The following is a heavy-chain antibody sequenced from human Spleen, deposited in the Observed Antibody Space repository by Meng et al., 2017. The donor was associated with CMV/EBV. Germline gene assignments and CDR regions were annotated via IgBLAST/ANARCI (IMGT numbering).Heavy chain of an antibody. J-gene: IGHJ6*02. CDR1: GDSVSSNSAT. CDR3: ARVRCSTTSCYYEYYYGMDV. CDR2: KYYRSKWYI. D-gene: IGHD2-2*01. V-gene: IGHV6-1*01. Sequence: LRLSCAISGDSVSSNSATWSWIRQSPSRGLEWLGRKYYRSKWYIDYAVSVKSRIDINPDTFKNQFSLQLNAVTPEDTAVYYCARVRCSTTSCYYEYYYGMDVWGQGTTVTVSS.